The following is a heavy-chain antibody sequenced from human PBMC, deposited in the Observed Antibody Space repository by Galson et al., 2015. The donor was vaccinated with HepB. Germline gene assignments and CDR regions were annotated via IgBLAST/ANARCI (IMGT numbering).Heavy chain of an antibody. CDR2: ITSSSTFI. CDR3: ARDGYSIGKSFDY. J-gene: IGHJ4*02. CDR1: GFTFGGYT. Sequence: SLRLSCAASGFTFGGYTMTWVRQAPGKGLEWVSSITSSSTFIYDADSVKGRFTISRDNAKNALYLQMKSLRADDTAVYYCARDGYSIGKSFDYWGLGTLVAVSS. D-gene: IGHD6-19*01. V-gene: IGHV3-21*01.